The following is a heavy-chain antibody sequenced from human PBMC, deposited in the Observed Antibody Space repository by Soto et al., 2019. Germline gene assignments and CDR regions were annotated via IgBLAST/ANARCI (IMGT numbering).Heavy chain of an antibody. CDR3: TTDKAMVAACFDY. CDR2: IKSKTDGGTT. V-gene: IGHV3-15*07. D-gene: IGHD2-15*01. J-gene: IGHJ4*02. CDR1: GFTFSSYA. Sequence: PGGSLRLSCAASGFTFSSYAMNWVRQAPGKGLEWVGRIKSKTDGGTTDYAAPVKGRFTISRDDSKNTLYLQMNSLKTEDTAVYYCTTDKAMVAACFDYWGQGTLVTVSS.